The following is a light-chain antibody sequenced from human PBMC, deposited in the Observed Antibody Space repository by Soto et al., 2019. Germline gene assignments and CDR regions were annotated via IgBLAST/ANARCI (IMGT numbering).Light chain of an antibody. CDR3: QQYKNWSTQI. J-gene: IGKJ4*01. Sequence: EIVVTQSPATLSVSPGERATLSCRASQSVSSNLAWYQQKPGQPPRLLIYGASARATGIPARFSGSGSGTDFSLTISSLQSEDSAVYYCQQYKNWSTQIFGGGTKVEIK. CDR2: GAS. CDR1: QSVSSN. V-gene: IGKV3-15*01.